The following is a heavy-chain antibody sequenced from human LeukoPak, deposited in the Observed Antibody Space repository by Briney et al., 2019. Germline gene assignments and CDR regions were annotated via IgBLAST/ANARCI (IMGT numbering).Heavy chain of an antibody. J-gene: IGHJ4*02. CDR1: GFSFDDYG. CDR2: MSGDGSST. D-gene: IGHD3-10*01. V-gene: IGHV3-74*01. CDR3: ARALSNTVRGVGDY. Sequence: GGSLRLSCAASGFSFDDYGMSWVRQAPGKRLEWVSRMSGDGSSTNYADSVKGRFTISRDNAKNTLYLQMNSLRVEDTAVYYCARALSNTVRGVGDYWGQGTLVTVSS.